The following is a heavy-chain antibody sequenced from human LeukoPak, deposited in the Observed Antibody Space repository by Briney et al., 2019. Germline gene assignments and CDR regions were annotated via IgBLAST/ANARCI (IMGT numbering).Heavy chain of an antibody. Sequence: PGGSLRLSCAASGFTFSSYAMHWVRQAPGKGLEWVAVISYDGSNKYYADSVKGRFTISRDNSKNTLYLQMNSLTVEDTGFYFCARDWSAVTAPDYFDYWGPGTLVTVSS. D-gene: IGHD6-19*01. CDR2: ISYDGSNK. V-gene: IGHV3-30*14. CDR1: GFTFSSYA. J-gene: IGHJ4*02. CDR3: ARDWSAVTAPDYFDY.